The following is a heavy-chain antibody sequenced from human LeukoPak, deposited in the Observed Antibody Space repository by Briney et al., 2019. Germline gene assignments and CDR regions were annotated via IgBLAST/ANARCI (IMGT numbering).Heavy chain of an antibody. CDR2: TSDDGSNK. J-gene: IGHJ3*02. D-gene: IGHD3-22*01. CDR1: GFTFSSYG. CDR3: AKVTRPTYYYDSSSAFDI. V-gene: IGHV3-30*18. Sequence: PGRSLRLSCAASGFTFSSYGMHWVRQAPGKGLEWVAVTSDDGSNKYYADSVKGRFTISRDNSKNTLYLQMNSLRAEDTAVYYCAKVTRPTYYYDSSSAFDIWGQGTMVTVSS.